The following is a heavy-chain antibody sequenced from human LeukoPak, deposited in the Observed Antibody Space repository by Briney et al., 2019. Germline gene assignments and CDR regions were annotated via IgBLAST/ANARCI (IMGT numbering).Heavy chain of an antibody. D-gene: IGHD3-3*01. J-gene: IGHJ6*02. CDR2: ISYDGSNK. CDR1: GFTFRNYG. CDR3: AKEEEIFGVSYYGMDV. V-gene: IGHV3-30*18. Sequence: PGGSPRLSCAASGFTFRNYGMHWVRQVPGKGLEWVAVISYDGSNKYFADSVKGRFTISRDNSKNTLYLQMNSLRAEDTAVYYCAKEEEIFGVSYYGMDVWGQGTTVTVSS.